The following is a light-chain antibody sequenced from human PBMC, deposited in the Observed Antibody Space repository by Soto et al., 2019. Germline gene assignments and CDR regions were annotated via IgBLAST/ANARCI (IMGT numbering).Light chain of an antibody. J-gene: IGLJ1*01. CDR1: SSDVGSYNR. Sequence: QSVLTQPPSVSGSPGRSVAISCTGTSSDVGSYNRVSWYQQPPGTAPKVMIYEVSNRPSGVPDRFSESKSGNTASLTISGLQAEDEADYYCSSYTSSSTYVFGTGTKVTVL. CDR3: SSYTSSSTYV. CDR2: EVS. V-gene: IGLV2-18*02.